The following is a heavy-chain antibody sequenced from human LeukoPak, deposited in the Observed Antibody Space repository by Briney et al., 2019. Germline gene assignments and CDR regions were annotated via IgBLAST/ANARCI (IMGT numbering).Heavy chain of an antibody. CDR3: AIGYCTNGVCYFGWFDP. Sequence: SETLSLTCTVSGGSISSHYWSWIRQPPGKGLEWIGYIYYSGSTNYNPSLKSRVTISVDTSKNQFSLKLSSVTAADTAVYYCAIGYCTNGVCYFGWFDPWGQGTLVTVSS. J-gene: IGHJ5*02. V-gene: IGHV4-59*11. CDR2: IYYSGST. D-gene: IGHD2-8*01. CDR1: GGSISSHY.